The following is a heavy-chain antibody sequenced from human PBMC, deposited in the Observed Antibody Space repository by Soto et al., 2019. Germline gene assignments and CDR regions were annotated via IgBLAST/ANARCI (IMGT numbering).Heavy chain of an antibody. CDR1: GGTPSNSA. J-gene: IGHJ6*04. Sequence: QVHLLLQSGAEVKKPGSSVKVSCKASGGTPSNSAISWVRQAPGQGLEWMGGIIPVFGLVKYAQNFQGRVTITAVESTDTADMELSSLGPGVTAVYYCAGGGIVVVGRRAYDGMDVWGKGTTVTFSS. D-gene: IGHD3-22*01. V-gene: IGHV1-69*01. CDR2: IIPVFGLV. CDR3: AGGGIVVVGRRAYDGMDV.